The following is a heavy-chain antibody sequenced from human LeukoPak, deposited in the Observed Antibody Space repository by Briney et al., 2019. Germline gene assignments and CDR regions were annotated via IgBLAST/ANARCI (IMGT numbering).Heavy chain of an antibody. CDR2: ISYDGSNK. D-gene: IGHD2-15*01. Sequence: GGSLRLSCAASGFTFSSYAMHWVRQAPGKGLEWVAVISYDGSNKYYADSVKGRFTISRDNSKNTLYLQMNSLRAEDTAVYYCAREDKLLDTLDIWGQGTMVTVSS. J-gene: IGHJ3*02. CDR3: AREDKLLDTLDI. CDR1: GFTFSSYA. V-gene: IGHV3-30-3*01.